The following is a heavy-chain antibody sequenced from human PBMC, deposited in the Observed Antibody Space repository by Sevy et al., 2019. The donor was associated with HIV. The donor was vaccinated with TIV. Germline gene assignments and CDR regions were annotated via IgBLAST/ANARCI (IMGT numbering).Heavy chain of an antibody. CDR2: MRPNSGEV. V-gene: IGHV1-8*01. J-gene: IGHJ4*02. CDR3: AQGYYFTY. Sequence: ASVKVSCKASRSTFVSNDINWLRQAPGQGLEWVGWMRPNSGEVGYAQKFQGRVTMTRNISITTAYMELGRLRFDDTAVYYCAQGYYFTYWGQGIVVIVSS. D-gene: IGHD3-22*01. CDR1: RSTFVSND.